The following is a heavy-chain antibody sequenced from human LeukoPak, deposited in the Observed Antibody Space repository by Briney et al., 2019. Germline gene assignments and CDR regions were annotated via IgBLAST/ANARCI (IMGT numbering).Heavy chain of an antibody. CDR1: GYTFSSYG. Sequence: GGSLRLSCAASGYTFSSYGMHWVRQAPGKGLEWVAVISYDGSNKYYADSVKGRFTISRDNSKNTLYLQMNSLRAEDTAVYYCAKPDNEYCSSTSCYTFDYWGQGTLVTVSS. J-gene: IGHJ4*02. V-gene: IGHV3-30*18. CDR2: ISYDGSNK. CDR3: AKPDNEYCSSTSCYTFDY. D-gene: IGHD2-2*02.